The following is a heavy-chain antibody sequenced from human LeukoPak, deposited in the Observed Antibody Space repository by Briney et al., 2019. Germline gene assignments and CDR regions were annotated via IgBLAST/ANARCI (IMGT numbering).Heavy chain of an antibody. CDR3: ARHQQGVGAIIDY. V-gene: IGHV4-39*01. D-gene: IGHD1-26*01. J-gene: IGHJ4*02. Sequence: PSETLSLTCTVSGGSISSSSYYWGWIRQPPGKGLEWIGSTYYSGSTYYNPSLKSRVTISVDTSKNQFSLKLSSVTAADTAVYYCARHQQGVGAIIDYWGQGTLVTVSS. CDR1: GGSISSSSYY. CDR2: TYYSGST.